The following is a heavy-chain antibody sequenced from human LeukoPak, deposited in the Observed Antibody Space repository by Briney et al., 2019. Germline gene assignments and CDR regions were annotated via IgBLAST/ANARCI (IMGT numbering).Heavy chain of an antibody. D-gene: IGHD1-26*01. CDR2: IIPIFGTA. CDR3: ARVKGIVGATSHYYYYYMDV. V-gene: IGHV1-69*06. CDR1: GGTFSSYA. Sequence: GASVKVSCKASGGTFSSYAISWVRQAPGQGLEWMGGIIPIFGTANYAQKFQGRVTITADKSTSTAYMELSSLRSEDTAVYYCARVKGIVGATSHYYYYYMDVWGKGTTVTVSS. J-gene: IGHJ6*03.